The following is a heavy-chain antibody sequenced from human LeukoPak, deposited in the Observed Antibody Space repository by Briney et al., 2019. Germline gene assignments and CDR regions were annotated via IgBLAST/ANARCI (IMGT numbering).Heavy chain of an antibody. V-gene: IGHV4-61*02. D-gene: IGHD3-3*01. CDR1: GGSISSDLYY. CDR3: ARGDLKSDWFDP. Sequence: SQTLSLTCTVSGGSISSDLYYWNWIRQPAGKGLEWIVRFYNSGSTNFNPSLKSPVTISADTSKNQFSLKLRSVTAADTAVYYCARGDLKSDWFDPWGQGTLVIVST. J-gene: IGHJ5*02. CDR2: FYNSGST.